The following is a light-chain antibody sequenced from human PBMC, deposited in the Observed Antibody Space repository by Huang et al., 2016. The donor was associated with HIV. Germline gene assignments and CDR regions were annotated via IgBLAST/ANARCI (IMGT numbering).Light chain of an antibody. CDR2: GAS. CDR3: QHYNNWPPWT. J-gene: IGKJ1*01. Sequence: EIVMTQSPATLSVSPGERATLSCRASQGVSYNIAWYQQKPGQTPRILIHGASTRATGIAAKFSGRGSGTDFTLTITSLQPEDSAVYYCQHYNNWPPWTFGPGTQVEI. V-gene: IGKV3D-15*01. CDR1: QGVSYN.